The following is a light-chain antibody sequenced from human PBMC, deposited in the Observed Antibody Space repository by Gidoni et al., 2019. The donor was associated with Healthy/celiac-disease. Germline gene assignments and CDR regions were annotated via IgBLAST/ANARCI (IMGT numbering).Light chain of an antibody. J-gene: IGKJ1*01. V-gene: IGKV1-39*01. CDR2: AAS. Sequence: DIQMTQSPSSLSASVGDRVTITCRASQSISSYLNWYQQKPGKAPKLLIYAASSLQSGVPSRFSGSGSWTAFTLTISSLQPEDFATYYCQQSYSTSWTFXQXTKVEIK. CDR1: QSISSY. CDR3: QQSYSTSWT.